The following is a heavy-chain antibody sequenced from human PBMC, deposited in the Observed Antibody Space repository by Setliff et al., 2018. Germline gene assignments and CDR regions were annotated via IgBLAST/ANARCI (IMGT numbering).Heavy chain of an antibody. J-gene: IGHJ6*02. Sequence: ASVKVSCKASGYTFTSYYMHWVRQAPGQGLEWMGIINPSGGSTSYAQKFQGRVTMTRDTSTSTVYMELSSLRSEDTAVYYCARDSTTYYDILTGSSSRRYGMDVWGQGTTVTVSS. V-gene: IGHV1-46*01. D-gene: IGHD3-9*01. CDR1: GYTFTSYY. CDR2: INPSGGST. CDR3: ARDSTTYYDILTGSSSRRYGMDV.